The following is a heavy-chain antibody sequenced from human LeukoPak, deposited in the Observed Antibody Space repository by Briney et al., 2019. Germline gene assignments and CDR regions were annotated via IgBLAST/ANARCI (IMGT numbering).Heavy chain of an antibody. D-gene: IGHD4-11*01. V-gene: IGHV5-51*01. Sequence: GESLKISCKGSGYSFTSYWIGCVRQMPGKGLEWMGIIYPGDSDTRYDPSFPGRVTISADQSISTAYLQWSSLKASDTAMYYCARHLSKRTPFDYWGQGTLVTVSS. CDR1: GYSFTSYW. J-gene: IGHJ4*02. CDR2: IYPGDSDT. CDR3: ARHLSKRTPFDY.